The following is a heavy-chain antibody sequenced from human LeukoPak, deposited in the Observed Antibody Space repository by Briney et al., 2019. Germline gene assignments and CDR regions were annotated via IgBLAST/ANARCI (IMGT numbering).Heavy chain of an antibody. J-gene: IGHJ4*02. Sequence: GGSLRLSCAASGFTFSSYAMSWVRQAPGKGLEWVSAISGSGGSTYYADSVKGRFTISRDNSKNTLYLQMNSLRDEDTAVYYCARGVGATNPFDYWGQGTLVTVSS. D-gene: IGHD1-26*01. CDR2: ISGSGGST. CDR1: GFTFSSYA. V-gene: IGHV3-23*01. CDR3: ARGVGATNPFDY.